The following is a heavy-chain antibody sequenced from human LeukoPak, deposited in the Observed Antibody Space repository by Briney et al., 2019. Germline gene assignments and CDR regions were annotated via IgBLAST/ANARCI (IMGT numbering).Heavy chain of an antibody. Sequence: GGSLRLSCAASGFTVSSAGMNWVRQAPGKGLEWVGRMKSNSDGGTTDYAAPVKGRFTISKDDSKNMLYLQMNSLKTEDVAVYYCTTDWTGYWGQGTLVTVSS. CDR3: TTDWTGY. CDR2: MKSNSDGGTT. J-gene: IGHJ4*02. D-gene: IGHD3/OR15-3a*01. CDR1: GFTVSSAG. V-gene: IGHV3-15*01.